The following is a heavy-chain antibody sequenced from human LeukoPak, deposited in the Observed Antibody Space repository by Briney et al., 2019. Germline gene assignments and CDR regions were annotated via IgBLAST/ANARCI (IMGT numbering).Heavy chain of an antibody. CDR3: AREMSGHDAFDI. J-gene: IGHJ3*02. V-gene: IGHV4-59*11. Sequence: SETLSLTCTVSGGSISSHYWSWIRQPPGKGLEWIGYIYYSGSTNYNPSLKNRVTISVDTSKNQFSLKLSSVTAADTAVYYCAREMSGHDAFDIWGQGTMVTVSS. CDR1: GGSISSHY. CDR2: IYYSGST. D-gene: IGHD6-25*01.